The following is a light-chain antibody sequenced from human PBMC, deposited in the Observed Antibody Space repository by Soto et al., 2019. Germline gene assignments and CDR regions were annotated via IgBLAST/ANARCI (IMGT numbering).Light chain of an antibody. CDR2: GTS. V-gene: IGKV3-20*01. CDR1: QSVSSSY. J-gene: IGKJ5*01. CDR3: QQYGSSLPT. Sequence: EIVLTQSPGPLSFSPGERATLSCRASQSVSSSYLAWYQQKPGQAPRLLIYGTSSKATGIPDRFSGSGSGTDSTLTISRLEPEDFAVYYCQQYGSSLPTFGQGTRLEIK.